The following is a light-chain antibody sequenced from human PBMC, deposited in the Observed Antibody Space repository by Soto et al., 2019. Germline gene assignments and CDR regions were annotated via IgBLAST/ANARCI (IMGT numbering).Light chain of an antibody. CDR3: QQYGSSPPLT. Sequence: EIVLTQSPATLSLSPGERATLSCRASQSISSSYFGWYQQKPGQAPRLLIYGASNRATGIPDRFSGSGSGTDFTLTISRLEPEDFAVYYCQQYGSSPPLTFGGGTKVDIK. CDR1: QSISSSY. CDR2: GAS. J-gene: IGKJ4*01. V-gene: IGKV3-20*01.